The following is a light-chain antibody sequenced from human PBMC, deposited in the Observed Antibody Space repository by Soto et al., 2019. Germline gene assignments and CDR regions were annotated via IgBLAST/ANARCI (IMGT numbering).Light chain of an antibody. CDR2: DAS. CDR3: QQYNFWPPLT. CDR1: QSVNSN. J-gene: IGKJ4*01. Sequence: EIVMTQSPATLSVSPGERATLSCRASQSVNSNLAWYRQKPGQAPRLLISDASTRATGVPARFSGSGSGTELTLTISSLQSEDSGIYYCQQYNFWPPLTFGRGTKVEIK. V-gene: IGKV3-15*01.